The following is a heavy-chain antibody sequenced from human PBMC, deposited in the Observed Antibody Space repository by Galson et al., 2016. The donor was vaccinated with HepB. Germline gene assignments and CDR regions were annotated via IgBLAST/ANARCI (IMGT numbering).Heavy chain of an antibody. CDR1: GGSFSGYY. CDR3: ARAVNHKNYDFWGGPAFDY. CDR2: ISQSGST. J-gene: IGHJ4*02. Sequence: SETLSLTCAVYGGSFSGYYWSWIRQPPGKGLQWIGEISQSGSTNSNPSLKSRVTMSLDTSKNQFSLKLSSMTAADTALYYCARAVNHKNYDFWGGPAFDYWGQGSLVTVSS. D-gene: IGHD3-3*01. V-gene: IGHV4-34*01.